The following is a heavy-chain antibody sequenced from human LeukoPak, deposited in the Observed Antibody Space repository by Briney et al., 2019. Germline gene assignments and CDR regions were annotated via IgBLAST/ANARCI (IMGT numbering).Heavy chain of an antibody. CDR2: IKEDGSET. Sequence: GGSLRLSCAASGLRFSSSYMTWIRQAPGRGLEWVADIKEDGSETYYVDSVKGRFTISRDNAKNSLYLQMNSLRVGNTAVYYCARDPQHGALDYWGQGTLVTVSS. CDR1: GLRFSSSY. CDR3: ARDPQHGALDY. V-gene: IGHV3-7*01. J-gene: IGHJ4*02.